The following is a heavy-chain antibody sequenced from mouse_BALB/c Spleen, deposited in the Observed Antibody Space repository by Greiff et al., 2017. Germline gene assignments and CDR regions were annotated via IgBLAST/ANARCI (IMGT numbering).Heavy chain of an antibody. Sequence: EVMLVESGGGLVQPGGSLRLSCATSGFTFTDYYMSWVRQPPGKALEWLGFIRNKANGYTTEYSASVKGRFTISRDNSQSILYLQMNTLRAEDSATYYCARENYDYDGFACWGQGTLVTVSA. CDR3: ARENYDYDGFAC. J-gene: IGHJ3*01. V-gene: IGHV7-3*02. CDR1: GFTFTDYY. D-gene: IGHD2-4*01. CDR2: IRNKANGYTT.